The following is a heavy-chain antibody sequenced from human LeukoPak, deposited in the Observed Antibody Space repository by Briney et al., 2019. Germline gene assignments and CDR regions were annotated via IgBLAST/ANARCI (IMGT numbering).Heavy chain of an antibody. CDR1: GGSFGGYY. CDR3: ARGTPYYYSYFMDV. J-gene: IGHJ6*03. Sequence: SETLSLTCAVQGGSFGGYYWTWIRQPPGKGLGWIGEVNQSGGTDYNPSLKSRVTISVDTSKNQFSLKVNSVTAADTAVYYCARGTPYYYSYFMDVWAKGTTVTVSS. CDR2: VNQSGGT. V-gene: IGHV4-34*01.